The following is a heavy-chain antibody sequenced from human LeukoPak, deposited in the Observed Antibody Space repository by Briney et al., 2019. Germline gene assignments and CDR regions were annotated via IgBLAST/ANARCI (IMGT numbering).Heavy chain of an antibody. D-gene: IGHD3-22*01. V-gene: IGHV3-33*01. J-gene: IGHJ4*02. CDR3: ARGLLYYYDSSGYSDEPFDY. Sequence: GGSLRLSCAASGFTFSSYGMHWVRQAPGKGLEWVAVIWYDGSNKYYADSVKGRFTISRDNSKNTLYLQMNSLRAEDTAVYYCARGLLYYYDSSGYSDEPFDYWGQGTLVTVSS. CDR2: IWYDGSNK. CDR1: GFTFSSYG.